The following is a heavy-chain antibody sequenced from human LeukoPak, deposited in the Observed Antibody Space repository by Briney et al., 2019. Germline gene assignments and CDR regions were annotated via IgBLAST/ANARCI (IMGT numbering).Heavy chain of an antibody. V-gene: IGHV3-21*01. CDR1: GFTFSGSA. Sequence: GGSLRLSCAASGFTFSGSAMHWVRQAPGKGLEWVSSITSSSSYIYYADSVKGRFTISRDNAKNSLFLQMNSLRAEDTAVYYCARGGRRRLDYWGQGTLVTVSS. J-gene: IGHJ4*02. CDR3: ARGGRRRLDY. CDR2: ITSSSSYI.